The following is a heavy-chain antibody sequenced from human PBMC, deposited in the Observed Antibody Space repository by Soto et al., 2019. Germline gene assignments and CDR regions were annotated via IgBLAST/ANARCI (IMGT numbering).Heavy chain of an antibody. J-gene: IGHJ6*02. CDR3: ARDRHPIGTYDFWSGSYYGMDV. V-gene: IGHV3-7*01. CDR1: GFTFSSYW. Sequence: HPGGSLRLSCAASGFTFSSYWMSWVRQAPGKGLEWVANIKQDGSEKYYVDSVKGRFTISRDNAKNSLYLQMNSLRAEDTAVYYCARDRHPIGTYDFWSGSYYGMDVWGQGTTVTVSS. CDR2: IKQDGSEK. D-gene: IGHD3-3*01.